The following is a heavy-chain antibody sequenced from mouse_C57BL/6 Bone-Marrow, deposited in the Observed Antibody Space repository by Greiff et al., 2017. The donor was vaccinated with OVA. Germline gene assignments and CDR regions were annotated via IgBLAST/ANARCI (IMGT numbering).Heavy chain of an antibody. CDR2: IDPSDSYT. V-gene: IGHV1-69*01. D-gene: IGHD2-4*01. J-gene: IGHJ1*03. Sequence: VQLQQPGAELVMPGASVKLSCKASGYTFTSYWMHWVKQRPGQGLEWIGEIDPSDSYTNYNQKFKGKSTLTVDKSSSTAYMQLSSLTSEDSAVYYCARRRVCDYDGYWYFEVWGTGTTVTVSS. CDR1: GYTFTSYW. CDR3: ARRRVCDYDGYWYFEV.